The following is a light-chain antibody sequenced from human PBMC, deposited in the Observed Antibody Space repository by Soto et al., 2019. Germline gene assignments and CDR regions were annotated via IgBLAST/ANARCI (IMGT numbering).Light chain of an antibody. CDR1: QSVTSSY. J-gene: IGKJ5*01. CDR2: GAS. CDR3: QQYGSSIT. Sequence: EIVLTQSPGTLSLSPGERATLSCRASQSVTSSYLSWYQQQPGQAPRLLIYGASSRATGIPDRFSGSGSGTDFTLTISRLEPEDSAVYYCQQYGSSITFGQGTRL. V-gene: IGKV3-20*01.